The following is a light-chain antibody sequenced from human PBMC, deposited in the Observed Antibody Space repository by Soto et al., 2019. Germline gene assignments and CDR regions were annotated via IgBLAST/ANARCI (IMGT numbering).Light chain of an antibody. CDR2: EVN. CDR1: SSDVSVFHY. Sequence: QSVLTQPASVSGSPGQSITLSCTGTSSDVSVFHYVSWYQQHPGKAPKLIIYEVNNRPSGVSNRFSGSKSGNTASLTISGLQAEDEADYYCSSYTTSSTVVFGGGTKVTLL. V-gene: IGLV2-14*01. J-gene: IGLJ2*01. CDR3: SSYTTSSTVV.